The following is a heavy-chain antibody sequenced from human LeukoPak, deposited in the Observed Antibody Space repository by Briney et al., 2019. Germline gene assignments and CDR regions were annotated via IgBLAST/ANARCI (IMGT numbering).Heavy chain of an antibody. CDR3: ARDHAQGSGWDLDY. Sequence: GGSLRLSCAASGFTFSSYSMNWVRQAPGKGLEWVSSISSSSSYIYYADSVKGRFTISRDNAKNSLYLQMNSLRAEDTAVYYCARDHAQGSGWDLDYWGQGTPATVSS. J-gene: IGHJ4*02. D-gene: IGHD6-19*01. CDR1: GFTFSSYS. V-gene: IGHV3-21*01. CDR2: ISSSSSYI.